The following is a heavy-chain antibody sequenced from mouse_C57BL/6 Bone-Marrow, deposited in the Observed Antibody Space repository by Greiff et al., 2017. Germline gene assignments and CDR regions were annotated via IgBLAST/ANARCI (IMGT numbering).Heavy chain of an antibody. J-gene: IGHJ2*01. V-gene: IGHV1-69*01. CDR2: IDPSDSYT. D-gene: IGHD4-1*01. Sequence: QVQLQQPGAELVMPGASVKLSCKASGYTFTSYWMHWVKQRPGQGLELIGEIDPSDSYTNYNQKFKGKSTLTVDKTSSTAYMQLSSLTSEDSAVYYCARDSGTTLFDYWGQGTTLTVSS. CDR1: GYTFTSYW. CDR3: ARDSGTTLFDY.